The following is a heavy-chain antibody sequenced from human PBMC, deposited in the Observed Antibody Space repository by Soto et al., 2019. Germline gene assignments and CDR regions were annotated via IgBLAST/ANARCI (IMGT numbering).Heavy chain of an antibody. Sequence: ESLKISCKGSGYYFPSYWIGWVRQMPGKGLEWMGIFYPGDSDTRYSPSFQGQVTISADRSISTAYLQWSSLKPSDTAMYYCARQGNGAEGFDYWGQGTLVTVSS. J-gene: IGHJ4*02. CDR3: ARQGNGAEGFDY. CDR2: FYPGDSDT. CDR1: GYYFPSYW. V-gene: IGHV5-51*01. D-gene: IGHD4-17*01.